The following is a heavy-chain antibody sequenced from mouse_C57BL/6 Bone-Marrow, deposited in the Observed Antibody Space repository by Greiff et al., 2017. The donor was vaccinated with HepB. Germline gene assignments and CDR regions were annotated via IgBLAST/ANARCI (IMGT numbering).Heavy chain of an antibody. CDR1: GYTFTSYW. CDR2: IDPSDSYT. Sequence: QVQLQQPGAELVMPGASVKLSCKASGYTFTSYWMHWVKQRPGQGLEWIGEIDPSDSYTNYNQKFKGKSTLTVDKSSSTAYMQLSSLTSEDSAVYYCARDDGSILYAMDYWGQGTSVTVSS. D-gene: IGHD1-1*01. CDR3: ARDDGSILYAMDY. V-gene: IGHV1-69*01. J-gene: IGHJ4*01.